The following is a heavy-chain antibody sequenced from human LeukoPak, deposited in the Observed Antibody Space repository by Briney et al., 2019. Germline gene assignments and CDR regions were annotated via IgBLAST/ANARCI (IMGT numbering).Heavy chain of an antibody. Sequence: GGSLRLSCAASGFNFSDHYMSWVRQTPGRPLEWVSYINGSGATLHHADSVKGRFTISRDNAKNSLSLQMNSLRAEDTALYYCARALYGSSGYYDYWGQGILVTVSS. CDR2: INGSGATL. D-gene: IGHD3-22*01. J-gene: IGHJ4*02. CDR1: GFNFSDHY. CDR3: ARALYGSSGYYDY. V-gene: IGHV3-11*01.